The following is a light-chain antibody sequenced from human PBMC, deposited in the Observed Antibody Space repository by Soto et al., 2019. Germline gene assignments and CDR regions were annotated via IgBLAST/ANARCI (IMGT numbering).Light chain of an antibody. V-gene: IGKV1-5*01. CDR2: DAS. CDR1: QSISSY. CDR3: QQYNSYAWT. Sequence: DIQMTRSPSSLSASVGDRVTITCRASQSISSYLNWYQQKPGKVPKLLIYDASSLESGVPSRFSGSGSGTEFTLTISSLQPDDFATYYCQQYNSYAWTFGQGTKVDIK. J-gene: IGKJ1*01.